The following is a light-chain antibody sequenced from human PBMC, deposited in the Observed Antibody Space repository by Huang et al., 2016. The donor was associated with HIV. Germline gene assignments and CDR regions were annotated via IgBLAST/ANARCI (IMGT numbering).Light chain of an antibody. V-gene: IGKV1-39*01. CDR2: GAS. Sequence: IQMIQSPTSLSASVGNRVTITCRASQAINTDLNWFQQKPGKAPKLIVYGASTLNTGVPARFRGSGAGTDFALTISGLQLDDLGTYYCQQSYSSSITFGQGTRL. J-gene: IGKJ5*01. CDR3: QQSYSSSIT. CDR1: QAINTD.